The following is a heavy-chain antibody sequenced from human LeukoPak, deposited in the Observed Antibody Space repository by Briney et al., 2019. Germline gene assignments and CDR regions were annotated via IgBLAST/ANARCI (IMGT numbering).Heavy chain of an antibody. CDR2: ISSSGSTI. D-gene: IGHD7-27*01. CDR3: ARDLNWETY. CDR1: GFTFSSYE. V-gene: IGHV3-48*03. J-gene: IGHJ4*02. Sequence: GGSLRLSCAASGFTFSSYEMNWVRQAPGKGLEWVSYISSSGSTIYYADSVKGRFTISRDNAKNSLYLQMSSLRAEDTAVYYCARDLNWETYWGQGTLVSVSS.